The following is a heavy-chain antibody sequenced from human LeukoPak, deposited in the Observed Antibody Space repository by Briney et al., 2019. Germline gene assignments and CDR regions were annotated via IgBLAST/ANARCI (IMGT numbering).Heavy chain of an antibody. D-gene: IGHD3-22*01. Sequence: GGSLKISCKGSGYSFTSYWIAWVRQMPGKGLQWMGIIYPGDSDTRYSPSFQGQVTISADKSISTAYLQWSSLKASDTAMYYCAGPSYFFDSSAYFWGQGTLVTVSS. J-gene: IGHJ4*02. CDR1: GYSFTSYW. V-gene: IGHV5-51*01. CDR3: AGPSYFFDSSAYF. CDR2: IYPGDSDT.